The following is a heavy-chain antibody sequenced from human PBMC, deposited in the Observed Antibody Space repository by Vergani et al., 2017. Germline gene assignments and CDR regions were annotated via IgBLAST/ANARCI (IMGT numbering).Heavy chain of an antibody. CDR3: ARDSTRLGLFDY. J-gene: IGHJ4*02. CDR1: GGTFSSYA. CDR2: IIPILGIA. Sequence: QVQLVQSGAEVKKPGSSVKVSCKASGGTFSSYAISWVRQAPGQGLEWMGGIIPILGIANYAQKFQGRVTMTRDTSTSTVYMELSSLRSEDTAVYYCARDSTRLGLFDYWGQGTLVTVSS. D-gene: IGHD3-10*02. V-gene: IGHV1-69*09.